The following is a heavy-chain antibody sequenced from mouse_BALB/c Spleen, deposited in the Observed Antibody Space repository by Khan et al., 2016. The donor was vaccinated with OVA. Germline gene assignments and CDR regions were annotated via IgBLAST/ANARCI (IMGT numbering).Heavy chain of an antibody. Sequence: EVQLVESGGGLVQPGGSRKLSCAASGFTFNSYGMHWVRQAPAKGLQWVAYISGDSNTIYYADTVKGRFTISRDNPKNPLFLQVTSLMSADTDMYYCATFHCYRDYFDYWGPGTTLTVS. CDR1: GFTFNSYG. CDR2: ISGDSNTI. CDR3: ATFHCYRDYFDY. D-gene: IGHD1-2*01. V-gene: IGHV5-17*02. J-gene: IGHJ2*01.